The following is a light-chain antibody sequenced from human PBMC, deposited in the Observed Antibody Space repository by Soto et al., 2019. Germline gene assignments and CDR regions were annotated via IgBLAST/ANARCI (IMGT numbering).Light chain of an antibody. CDR3: QQYGTPLIT. J-gene: IGKJ3*01. Sequence: IVLTQSPGTLSLSPGERATLSCGASQSVTNNFLAWYQQKPGQAPRLLIYGASSRATGVPDRFSGSGSGTDFTLTISRLEPGDYAVYYCQQYGTPLITFGPETEVDSK. CDR2: GAS. CDR1: QSVTNNF. V-gene: IGKV3-20*01.